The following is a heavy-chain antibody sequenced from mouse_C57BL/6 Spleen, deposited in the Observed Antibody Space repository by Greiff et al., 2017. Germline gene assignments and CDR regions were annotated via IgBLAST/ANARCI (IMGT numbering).Heavy chain of an antibody. CDR3: ARRSSGYLDY. CDR2: IDTSDSYN. J-gene: IGHJ2*01. Sequence: QVQLQQPGAELVMPGPSVKLSCKASGYTFTSYWMHWVKQRHGQGLEWIGEIDTSDSYNNYNQKFKGKFTLIVDKSSSPAYMQLSSLTSEASAVYYFARRSSGYLDYWGQGTTLTGSS. V-gene: IGHV1-69*01. CDR1: GYTFTSYW. D-gene: IGHD3-2*02.